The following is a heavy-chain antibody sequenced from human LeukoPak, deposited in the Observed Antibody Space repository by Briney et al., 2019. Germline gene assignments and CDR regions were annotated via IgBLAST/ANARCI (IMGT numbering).Heavy chain of an antibody. J-gene: IGHJ4*02. CDR1: GDSISSGDFY. V-gene: IGHV4-30-4*01. D-gene: IGHD3-3*01. Sequence: SETLSLTCTVSGDSISSGDFYWIWIRQPPGKGLEWIGYIYYSGSTSYNPSLKSRVAISVATSKNQFSLKLSSVTAADTAVYYCARHYYAVNYWGQGTLVTVSS. CDR2: IYYSGST. CDR3: ARHYYAVNY.